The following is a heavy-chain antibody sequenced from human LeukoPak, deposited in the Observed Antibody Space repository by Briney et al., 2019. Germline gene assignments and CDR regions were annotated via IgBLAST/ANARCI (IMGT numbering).Heavy chain of an antibody. D-gene: IGHD3-16*02. CDR3: ASSIIRVDDLSPVDY. CDR1: GGSISSSNW. J-gene: IGHJ4*02. CDR2: IYHGGST. Sequence: PSETLSLTCAVSGGSISSSNWWGWVRQPPGKGLEWIGEIYHGGSTNYNPSLESRVTISVDKSKNQFSLKLSSVTAADTAEYYCASSIIRVDDLSPVDYWGRGTLVTVSS. V-gene: IGHV4-4*02.